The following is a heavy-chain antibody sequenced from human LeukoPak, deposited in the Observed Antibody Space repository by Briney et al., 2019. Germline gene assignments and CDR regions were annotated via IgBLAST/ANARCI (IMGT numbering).Heavy chain of an antibody. CDR2: FDPEDGET. J-gene: IGHJ6*03. Sequence: ASVKVSCKVSGYTLTELSMHWVRQAPGKGLEWMGGFDPEDGETIYAQKFQGRVTMTEDTSTDTAYMELSSLRSEDTAVYYCATWDVVVVPAAMRYYYMDVWGKETTVTVSS. CDR1: GYTLTELS. V-gene: IGHV1-24*01. CDR3: ATWDVVVVPAAMRYYYMDV. D-gene: IGHD2-2*01.